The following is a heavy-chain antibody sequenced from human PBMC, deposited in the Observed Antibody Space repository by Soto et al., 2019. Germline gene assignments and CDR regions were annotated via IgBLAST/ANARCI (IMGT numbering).Heavy chain of an antibody. J-gene: IGHJ4*02. D-gene: IGHD6-13*01. CDR1: GYSFSTYW. CDR3: ARHRIAATGLDY. CDR2: IDASDSYT. V-gene: IGHV5-10-1*01. Sequence: PGESLKISCRGSGYSFSTYWISWVRQMPGKGLEWMGRIDASDSYTNYSPSFQGHVTISADKSTSIAYLQWSSLKASDSAMYYCARHRIAATGLDYWGQGTLVTVSS.